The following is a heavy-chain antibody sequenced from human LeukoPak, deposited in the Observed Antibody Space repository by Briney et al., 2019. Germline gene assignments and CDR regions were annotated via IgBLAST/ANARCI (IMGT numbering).Heavy chain of an antibody. CDR3: ARNSGSYPEYYYYYYYMDV. CDR2: IYHSGST. CDR1: GGSISSGSYY. D-gene: IGHD1-26*01. Sequence: SETLSLTCTVSGGSISSGSYYWGWIRQPPGKGLEWIGSIYHSGSTYYNPSLKSRVTISVDTSKNQFSLKLSSVTAADTAVYYCARNSGSYPEYYYYYYYMDVWGKGTTVTVSS. J-gene: IGHJ6*03. V-gene: IGHV4-39*01.